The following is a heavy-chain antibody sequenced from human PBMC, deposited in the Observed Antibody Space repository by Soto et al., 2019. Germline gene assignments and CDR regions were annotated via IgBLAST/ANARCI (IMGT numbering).Heavy chain of an antibody. Sequence: PGGSLRLSCAASGFTFSSYSMNWVRQAPGKGLEWVSSISSSSSYIYYADSVKGRFTISRDNAKNSLYLQMNSLRAEGTAVYYCAKVLLWFGEYDAFDIWGQGTMVTVSS. CDR1: GFTFSSYS. V-gene: IGHV3-21*01. D-gene: IGHD3-10*01. CDR2: ISSSSSYI. J-gene: IGHJ3*02. CDR3: AKVLLWFGEYDAFDI.